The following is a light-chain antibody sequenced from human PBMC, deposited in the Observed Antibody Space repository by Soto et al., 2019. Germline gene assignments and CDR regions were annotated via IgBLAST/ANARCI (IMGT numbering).Light chain of an antibody. CDR3: QQYGTSPQT. CDR1: QSINSNY. J-gene: IGKJ1*01. CDR2: GAS. V-gene: IGKV3-20*01. Sequence: EIVLTQSPGTLSLSPGERATLSCRASQSINSNYLAWYQLKPGQAPRLLIYGASIRATAIPDTFSGSVSAADYSLTISRLDPEEFAAYVCQQYGTSPQTFGQGTKVEIK.